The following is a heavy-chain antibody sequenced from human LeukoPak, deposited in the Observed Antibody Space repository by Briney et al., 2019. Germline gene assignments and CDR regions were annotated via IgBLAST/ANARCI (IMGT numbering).Heavy chain of an antibody. CDR3: ARVSRDQTLSFDF. CDR2: IYYTGST. V-gene: IGHV4-30-4*08. Sequence: SETQSLTCTVSGGSISSGDYYWTWIRQPPGKGLEWIGYIYYTGSTYYNPSLKSRVTISVDPSKNQFSLKLSSVTAADTAVYYCARVSRDQTLSFDFWGQGTLVTVSS. D-gene: IGHD4-23*01. CDR1: GGSISSGDYY. J-gene: IGHJ4*02.